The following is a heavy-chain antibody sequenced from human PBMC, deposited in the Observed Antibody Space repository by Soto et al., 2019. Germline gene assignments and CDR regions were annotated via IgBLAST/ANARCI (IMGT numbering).Heavy chain of an antibody. D-gene: IGHD6-6*01. CDR3: ARGRQQLGDDY. V-gene: IGHV5-51*01. Sequence: GESLKISCKGSEYSFSTYWIAWVRQMPGKGLEWMGIIYPGDSDTRYSPSFRGQVTISADKSISTAYLQWSSLKASDTAMYYCARGRQQLGDDYWGQGTLVTVSS. CDR2: IYPGDSDT. CDR1: EYSFSTYW. J-gene: IGHJ4*02.